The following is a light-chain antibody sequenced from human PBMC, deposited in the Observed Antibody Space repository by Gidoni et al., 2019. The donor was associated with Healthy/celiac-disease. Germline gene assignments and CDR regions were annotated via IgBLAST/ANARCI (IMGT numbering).Light chain of an antibody. Sequence: SYELTQPPSVSVSPGQTASITCSGDTLGDKYACWYQQKPGQSPVLVIYQDSKRPSWFPARFSGSNSGNTATLSISGTQAMDEADYYCQAWDSSTFSVFGTGTKVTVL. CDR3: QAWDSSTFSV. V-gene: IGLV3-1*01. CDR1: TLGDKY. J-gene: IGLJ1*01. CDR2: QDS.